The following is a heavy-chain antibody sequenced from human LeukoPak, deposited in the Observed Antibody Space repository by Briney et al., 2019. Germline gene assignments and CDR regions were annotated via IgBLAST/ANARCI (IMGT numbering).Heavy chain of an antibody. V-gene: IGHV3-11*04. J-gene: IGHJ4*02. D-gene: IGHD2-21*01. CDR1: GFTFSDYY. Sequence: GGSLRLSCAASGFTFSDYYMSWIRQAPGKGLEWVSYISSSGSTIYYADSVKGRFTISRDNAKNSLYLQMNSLRAEDTAVYYCARVLIVVVNEEGEADYWGQGTLVTVSS. CDR2: ISSSGSTI. CDR3: ARVLIVVVNEEGEADY.